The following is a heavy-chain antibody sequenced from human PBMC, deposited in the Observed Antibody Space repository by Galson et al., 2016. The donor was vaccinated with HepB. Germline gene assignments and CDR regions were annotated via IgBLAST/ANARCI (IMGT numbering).Heavy chain of an antibody. CDR3: VRQRDFYLETSGYAGQDAFDI. V-gene: IGHV3-48*01. CDR1: GFSFNSYA. J-gene: IGHJ3*02. D-gene: IGHD3-22*01. CDR2: ISASSTNI. Sequence: SLRLSCAASGFSFNSYAMNWVRQAPGKGLEWISYISASSTNIDYADYVKGRFTISRDNSKNTLYLEMKSLRAEDTATYYCVRQRDFYLETSGYAGQDAFDIWGQGTKVTVSS.